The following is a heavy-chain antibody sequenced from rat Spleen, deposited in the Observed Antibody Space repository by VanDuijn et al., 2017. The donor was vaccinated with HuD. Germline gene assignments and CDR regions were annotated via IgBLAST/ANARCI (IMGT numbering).Heavy chain of an antibody. CDR1: GNSIANGYR. CDR2: INSAGTT. CDR3: ARSDGTHYYLPFPY. J-gene: IGHJ3*01. D-gene: IGHD1-12*02. V-gene: IGHV3-3*01. Sequence: EVQLQESGPGLVTPSQSLSLTCSVTGNSIANGYRWNWIRRFPGSKLEWMGYINSAGTTAYKPSRKSRITITRDTTRNQFFLKVNSVTTEDTATYYCARSDGTHYYLPFPYWGQGTLVTVSS.